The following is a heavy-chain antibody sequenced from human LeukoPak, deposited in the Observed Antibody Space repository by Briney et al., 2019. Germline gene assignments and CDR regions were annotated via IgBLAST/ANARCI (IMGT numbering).Heavy chain of an antibody. Sequence: PWGSLTLSCAASGFTFSSYGIHWVRQAPGKGLERVAFIQYDGSNKYYAESVKGRLTISRDNSKSTLYLQMISLRAEDTAVYYCAKDLREGYYDSSGTFDYWGQGTLVTVSS. J-gene: IGHJ4*02. V-gene: IGHV3-30*02. CDR2: IQYDGSNK. CDR3: AKDLREGYYDSSGTFDY. CDR1: GFTFSSYG. D-gene: IGHD3-22*01.